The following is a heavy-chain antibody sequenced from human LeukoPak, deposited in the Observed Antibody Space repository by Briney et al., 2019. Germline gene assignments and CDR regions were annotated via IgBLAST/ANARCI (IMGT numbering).Heavy chain of an antibody. CDR3: ARSVAGTQGFDP. CDR1: GYTFTGYY. Sequence: VVSVKVSCKASGYTFTGYYMHWVRQAPGQGLEWMGWINPNSGGTNYAQKFQGRVTMTTDTSTSTAYMELRSLRSDDTAVYYCARSVAGTQGFDPWGQGTLVTVSS. V-gene: IGHV1-2*02. CDR2: INPNSGGT. J-gene: IGHJ5*02. D-gene: IGHD6-19*01.